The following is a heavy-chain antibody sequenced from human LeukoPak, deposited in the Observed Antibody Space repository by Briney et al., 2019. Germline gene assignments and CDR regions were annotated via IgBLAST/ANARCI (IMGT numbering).Heavy chain of an antibody. Sequence: SETLSLTCAVYGGSFSSYYWSWIRQPPGKGLEWIGYIYYSGSTNYNPSLKSRVTISVDTSKNQFSLKLSSVTAADTAVYYCARGIAAPRYYYYGMDVWGQGTTVTVSS. CDR2: IYYSGST. D-gene: IGHD6-13*01. J-gene: IGHJ6*02. CDR1: GGSFSSYY. V-gene: IGHV4-59*01. CDR3: ARGIAAPRYYYYGMDV.